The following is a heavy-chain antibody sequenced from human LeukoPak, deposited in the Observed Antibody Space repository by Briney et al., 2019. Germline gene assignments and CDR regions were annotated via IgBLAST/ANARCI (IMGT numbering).Heavy chain of an antibody. CDR3: VVQGWVFRAPTQYYFDY. D-gene: IGHD1-1*01. CDR1: GFTFSSYA. Sequence: PRGSLRLSCSASGFTFSSYAMHWVRQAPGKGLEYVSAISSNGGSRYYADSVKGRFTISRDNSKNTLYLQMSSLRAEDTAVYYCVVQGWVFRAPTQYYFDYWGQGTLVTVSS. V-gene: IGHV3-64D*06. J-gene: IGHJ4*02. CDR2: ISSNGGSR.